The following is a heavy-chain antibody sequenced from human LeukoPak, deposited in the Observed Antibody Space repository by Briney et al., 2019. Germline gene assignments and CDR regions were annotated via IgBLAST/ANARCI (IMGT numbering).Heavy chain of an antibody. V-gene: IGHV4-61*02. CDR3: ARELDYSNYGYFDY. CDR2: IYTSGST. J-gene: IGHJ4*02. D-gene: IGHD4-11*01. Sequence: TSETLSLTCTVSGGSISSGSYYWSWIRQPAGKGLEWIGRIYTSGSTNYNPSLKSRVTISVDTSKHQFSLKLSSVTAADTAVYYCARELDYSNYGYFDYWGQGTLVTVSS. CDR1: GGSISSGSYY.